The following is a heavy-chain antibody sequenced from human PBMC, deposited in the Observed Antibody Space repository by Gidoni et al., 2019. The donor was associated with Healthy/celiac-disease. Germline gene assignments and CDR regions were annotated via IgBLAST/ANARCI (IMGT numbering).Heavy chain of an antibody. CDR3: TTESGYIAVAGRSNHRIDY. CDR1: GFTFSNAW. J-gene: IGHJ4*02. Sequence: EVQLVESGGGLVKPGGSLRLSCAASGFTFSNAWMNWVRQAPGKGLEWVGRIKSKTDGGTTDYAAPVKGRFTISRDDSKNTLYLQMNSLKTEDTAVYYCTTESGYIAVAGRSNHRIDYWGQGTLVTVSS. D-gene: IGHD6-19*01. CDR2: IKSKTDGGTT. V-gene: IGHV3-15*07.